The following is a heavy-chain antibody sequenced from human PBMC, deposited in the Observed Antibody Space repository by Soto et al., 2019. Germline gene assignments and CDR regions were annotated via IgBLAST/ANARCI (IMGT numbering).Heavy chain of an antibody. CDR2: VNRSGST. CDR1: GGSFSGYY. D-gene: IGHD3-3*01. CDR3: ARGVRITIFGVVQTTYYMDV. V-gene: IGHV4-34*01. Sequence: PSETLSLTCAVYGGSFSGYYWSWIRQPPGKGLEWIGEVNRSGSTNYNPSLKSRVTISVDTSKNQFSLKLSSVTAADTAVYYCARGVRITIFGVVQTTYYMDVWGKGTTVTVSS. J-gene: IGHJ6*03.